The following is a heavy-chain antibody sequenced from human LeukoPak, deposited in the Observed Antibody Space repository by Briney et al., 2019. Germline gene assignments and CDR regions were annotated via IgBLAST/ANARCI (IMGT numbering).Heavy chain of an antibody. CDR2: INPNSGGT. CDR3: ARADTGDY. CDR1: GYSLTGYY. V-gene: IGHV1-2*06. Sequence: GSVKVSCKASGYSLTGYYIRWVRQAPGQGLEWMGRINPNSGGTNYAQKFQGRVTMTRDTSVSTACMELSSLRSDDTAVYYCARADTGDYWGQGTLVTVSS. D-gene: IGHD5-18*01. J-gene: IGHJ4*02.